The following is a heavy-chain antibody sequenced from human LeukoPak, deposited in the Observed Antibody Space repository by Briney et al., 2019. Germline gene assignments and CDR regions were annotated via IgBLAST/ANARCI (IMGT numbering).Heavy chain of an antibody. D-gene: IGHD4-17*01. CDR3: ARGSHGDYYFDY. Sequence: SETLSLTCAVYGGSFSGYYWSWIRQPPGKGVEWIGEINHSGSTNYNPSLKSRVTISVDTSKNQFSLKLSSVTAADTAVYYCARGSHGDYYFDYWGQGTLVTVSS. J-gene: IGHJ4*02. V-gene: IGHV4-34*01. CDR1: GGSFSGYY. CDR2: INHSGST.